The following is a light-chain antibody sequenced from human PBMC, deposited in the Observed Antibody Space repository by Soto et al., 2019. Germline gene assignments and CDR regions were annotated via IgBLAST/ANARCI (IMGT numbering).Light chain of an antibody. CDR3: SPYTSSSTLYV. J-gene: IGLJ1*01. Sequence: QSALTQPASVSGSPGQSITISCTGTSSDVGGYNYVSWYQQHPGKAPKLMIYDVSNRPSGVSNRFSGSKSGNTASLTISGLQAEDEADYYCSPYTSSSTLYVCGTGPKSPS. V-gene: IGLV2-14*01. CDR2: DVS. CDR1: SSDVGGYNY.